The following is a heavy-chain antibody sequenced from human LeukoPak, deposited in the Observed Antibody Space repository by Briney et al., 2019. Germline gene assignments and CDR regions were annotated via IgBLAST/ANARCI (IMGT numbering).Heavy chain of an antibody. Sequence: GASVKVSCKASGGTFSSYAISWVRQAPGQGLEWMGGIIPIFGTANYAQKFQGRVTITADESTSTAYMELSSLGSEDTAVYYCATLRLGELSLYPPFDYWGQGTLVTVSS. CDR2: IIPIFGTA. CDR3: ATLRLGELSLYPPFDY. V-gene: IGHV1-69*13. CDR1: GGTFSSYA. D-gene: IGHD3-16*02. J-gene: IGHJ4*02.